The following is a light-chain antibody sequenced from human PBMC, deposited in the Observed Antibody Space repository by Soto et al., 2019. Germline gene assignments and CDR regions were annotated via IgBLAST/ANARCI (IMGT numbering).Light chain of an antibody. J-gene: IGKJ4*01. Sequence: DIQMTQSPSSLPASIGDRVTIXXQATQDISNFLNWYQQKPGKAPRLXIHDASNLETGVPSKFSGSGSGTDFTFTISSLQPEDIGTYYCQQYDNLPLTFGGGTKVDIK. CDR2: DAS. CDR1: QDISNF. CDR3: QQYDNLPLT. V-gene: IGKV1-33*01.